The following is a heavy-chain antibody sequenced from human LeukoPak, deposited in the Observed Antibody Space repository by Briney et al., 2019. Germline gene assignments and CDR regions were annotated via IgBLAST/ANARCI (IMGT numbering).Heavy chain of an antibody. D-gene: IGHD2-2*02. CDR1: GYTFTSYD. V-gene: IGHV1-8*01. CDR3: ARVPAAISNYYYYYMDV. J-gene: IGHJ6*03. CDR2: MNPNSGNT. Sequence: SVKVSCKASGYTFTSYDINWVRQATGQGLEWMGWMNPNSGNTGYAQKFQGRVTMTRNTSISTAYMELSSLRSEDTAMYYCARVPAAISNYYYYYMDVWGKGTTVTVSS.